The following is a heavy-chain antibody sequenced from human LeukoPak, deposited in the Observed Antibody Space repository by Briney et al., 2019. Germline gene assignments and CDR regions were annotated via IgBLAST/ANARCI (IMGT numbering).Heavy chain of an antibody. J-gene: IGHJ4*02. CDR3: AKMRGYCSGGSCPMIDY. CDR2: LSNGGGST. CDR1: GFTFSSYA. Sequence: GGSLRLSCAASGFTFSSYAMTWVRQAPGKGLEWVSTLSNGGGSTYYADSVKGRFTISRDNSKNTLYLQMNSLRAEDTAVYYCAKMRGYCSGGSCPMIDYWGQGTLVTVSS. V-gene: IGHV3-23*01. D-gene: IGHD2-15*01.